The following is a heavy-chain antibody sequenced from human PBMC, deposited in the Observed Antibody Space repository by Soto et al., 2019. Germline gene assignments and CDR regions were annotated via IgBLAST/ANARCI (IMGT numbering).Heavy chain of an antibody. Sequence: PGGSLRLSCAASGFTFSSYAMGWVRQGPGKGLEWVAVVSIGGSTHYADSVRGRFTISRDNSKNTLSLQVNSLTAEDTAVYFCAKRRGAGGHFDYWGQGALVTVSS. V-gene: IGHV3-23*01. CDR2: VSIGGST. CDR3: AKRRGAGGHFDY. J-gene: IGHJ4*02. CDR1: GFTFSSYA. D-gene: IGHD2-15*01.